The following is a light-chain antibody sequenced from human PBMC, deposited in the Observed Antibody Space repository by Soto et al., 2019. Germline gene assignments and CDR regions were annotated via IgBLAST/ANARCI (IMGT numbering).Light chain of an antibody. J-gene: IGLJ2*01. V-gene: IGLV4-69*02. CDR3: QTWGRGIVV. CDR1: GGHSTYS. CDR2: LNSDGSH. Sequence: QSVLTQSPSASASLGASANLTCTLTGGHSTYSIGWHQQQPQRGPRFLMRLNSDGSHSKGDGTPDRFSGSSSGAERFLTIPSLQSEDEADYYCQTWGRGIVVFGGGTKLTVL.